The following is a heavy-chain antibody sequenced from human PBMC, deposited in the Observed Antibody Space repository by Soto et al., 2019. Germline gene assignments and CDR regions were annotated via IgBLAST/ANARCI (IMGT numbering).Heavy chain of an antibody. Sequence: GASVKVSCKASGYTFTSYGISWVRQAPGQGLEWMGWISAYNGNTNYAQKLQGRVTMTTDTSTSTAYMELRSLRSDDTAVYYCARDRYGCSSASCYPLAYYRLAVWGQGTTVTVAS. CDR2: ISAYNGNT. CDR1: GYTFTSYG. D-gene: IGHD2-2*01. CDR3: ARDRYGCSSASCYPLAYYRLAV. J-gene: IGHJ6*02. V-gene: IGHV1-18*01.